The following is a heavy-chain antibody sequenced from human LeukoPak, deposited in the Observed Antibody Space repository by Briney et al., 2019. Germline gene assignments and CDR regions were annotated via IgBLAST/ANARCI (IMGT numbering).Heavy chain of an antibody. J-gene: IGHJ4*02. CDR3: AKRQQWLPFDY. V-gene: IGHV3-23*01. D-gene: IGHD6-19*01. CDR2: IAASGSST. CDR1: GLPFSNYA. Sequence: PGGSLRLSCAASGLPFSNYARSWVRQAPGKGLEWVSSIAASGSSTYYADSVKGRFPISRDTPKSTLYLQMNSLRAEDTAVYYCAKRQQWLPFDYWGQGTLVTGSS.